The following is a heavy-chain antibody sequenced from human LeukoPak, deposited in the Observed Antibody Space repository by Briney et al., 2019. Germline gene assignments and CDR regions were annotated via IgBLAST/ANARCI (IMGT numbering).Heavy chain of an antibody. Sequence: GGSLRLSCTASGFFFSSAWMARVRQAPGKGLEWVANIKPDGSLQFYGHSVKGRFTISRDNAKNSLNLQMNNLRAEDTALYYCATSYDSSGCDWGQGTLVTVSS. J-gene: IGHJ4*02. V-gene: IGHV3-7*01. CDR1: GFFFSSAW. CDR2: IKPDGSLQ. D-gene: IGHD3-22*01. CDR3: ATSYDSSGCD.